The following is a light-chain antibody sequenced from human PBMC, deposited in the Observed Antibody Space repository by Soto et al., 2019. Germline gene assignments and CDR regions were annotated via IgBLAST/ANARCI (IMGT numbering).Light chain of an antibody. CDR1: QSISSY. J-gene: IGKJ1*01. V-gene: IGKV1-39*01. CDR3: QQSYSTSWT. CDR2: AAS. Sequence: DIQMTHSPSSLSASVGDRVTITCRASQSISSYLNWYQQKPGKAPKLLIYAASSLQSGVPSRFSGSGSGTDFTLTISSLQPEDFATYYCQQSYSTSWTFGQGTKVDI.